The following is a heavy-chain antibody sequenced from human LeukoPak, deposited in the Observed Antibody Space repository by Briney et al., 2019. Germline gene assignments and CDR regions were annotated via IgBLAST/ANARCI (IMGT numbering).Heavy chain of an antibody. D-gene: IGHD5-18*01. CDR1: GFTFSSYG. CDR2: IWYDGSNK. J-gene: IGHJ4*02. Sequence: GGSLRLSCAASGFTFSSYGMHWVRQAPGKGLEWVAVIWYDGSNKYYADSVKGRFTISRDNSKNTLYLQMNSLRAEDTAVYYCAKLGSGYSYGYIDYWGQGTLVTVSS. CDR3: AKLGSGYSYGYIDY. V-gene: IGHV3-33*06.